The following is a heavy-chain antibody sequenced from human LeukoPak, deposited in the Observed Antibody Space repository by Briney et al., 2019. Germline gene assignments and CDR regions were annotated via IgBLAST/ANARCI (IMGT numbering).Heavy chain of an antibody. Sequence: SETLSLTCTVSGGSISSYYWSGIRQPPGKGLEWIGYIYYSGSTNYNPSLKSRVTISVDTSKNQFSLKLSSVTAADTAVYYCARDVIGDYIDYWGQGTLVTVSS. V-gene: IGHV4-59*01. D-gene: IGHD2/OR15-2a*01. CDR1: GGSISSYY. J-gene: IGHJ4*02. CDR2: IYYSGST. CDR3: ARDVIGDYIDY.